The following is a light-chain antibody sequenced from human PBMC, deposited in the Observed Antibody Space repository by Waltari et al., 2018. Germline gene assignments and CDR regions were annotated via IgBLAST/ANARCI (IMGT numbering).Light chain of an antibody. CDR1: RSIFYSSRYKDS. CDR3: QQYLRTPPT. Sequence: DIVMTQSPGSLAVSLGERAPIHCRSSRSIFYSSRYKDSLAGYQQRPGQPPRLIISWATTRESGVPDRFIGSGSETDFTLTITSLQAEDVAVYYCQQYLRTPPTFGQGTKVEI. J-gene: IGKJ1*01. CDR2: WAT. V-gene: IGKV4-1*01.